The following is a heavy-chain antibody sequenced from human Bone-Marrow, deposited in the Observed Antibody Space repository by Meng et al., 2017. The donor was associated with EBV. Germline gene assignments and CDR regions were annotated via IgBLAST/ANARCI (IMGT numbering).Heavy chain of an antibody. V-gene: IGHV3-74*01. J-gene: IGHJ4*02. CDR1: GFTFSSYW. CDR2: INSDGSST. CDR3: ARDPYIYGDYGRGDY. Sequence: EVQLVESGGGLVQPGGSLRVSCAASGFTFSSYWMHWVRQAPGKGLVWVSRINSDGSSTSYADSVKGRFTISRDNAKNTLYLQMNSLRAEDTAVYYCARDPYIYGDYGRGDYWGQGTLVTVSS. D-gene: IGHD4-17*01.